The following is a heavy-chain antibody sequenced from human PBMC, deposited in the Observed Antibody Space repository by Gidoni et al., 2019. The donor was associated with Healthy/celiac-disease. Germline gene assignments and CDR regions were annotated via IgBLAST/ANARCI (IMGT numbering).Heavy chain of an antibody. CDR2: IYYSGST. CDR3: ARGGPLGLYGEGAFDI. CDR1: GGSISSGGYY. D-gene: IGHD4-17*01. V-gene: IGHV4-31*03. Sequence: QVQLQASGPGLVKPSQTLSLTCTVSGGSISSGGYYWSWIRQHPGKGLEWIGYIYYSGSTYYNPSLKSRVTISVDTSKNQFSLKLSSVTAADTAVYYCARGGPLGLYGEGAFDIWGQGTMVTVSS. J-gene: IGHJ3*02.